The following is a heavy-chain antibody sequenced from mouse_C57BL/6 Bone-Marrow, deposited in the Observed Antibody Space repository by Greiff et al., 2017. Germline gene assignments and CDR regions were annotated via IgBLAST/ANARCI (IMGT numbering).Heavy chain of an antibody. CDR1: GFTFSDYG. CDR2: ISSGSSTI. J-gene: IGHJ4*01. D-gene: IGHD3-3*01. Sequence: EVMLVESGGGLVKPGGSLKLSCAASGFTFSDYGMHWVRQAPEKGLEWVAYISSGSSTISYAVTVKGRFTTSRDKAKNTLFLQVNSLRSEDTAMDYCGRQGLRARDYWGQGTSVTVSS. V-gene: IGHV5-17*01. CDR3: GRQGLRARDY.